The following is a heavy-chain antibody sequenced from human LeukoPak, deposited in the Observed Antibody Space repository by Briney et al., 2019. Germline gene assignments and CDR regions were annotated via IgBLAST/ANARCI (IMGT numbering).Heavy chain of an antibody. CDR2: ISSSSSYI. J-gene: IGHJ3*02. V-gene: IGHV3-21*01. CDR1: GFTFSSYS. D-gene: IGHD6-13*01. CDR3: ARDYRIATGKNAFDI. Sequence: GSLRLSCAASGFTFSSYSMNWVRQAPGKGLEWVSSISSSSSYIYYADPVKGRFTISRDNAKNSLYLQLNSLRAEDTAVYYCARDYRIATGKNAFDIWGQGTMVTVSS.